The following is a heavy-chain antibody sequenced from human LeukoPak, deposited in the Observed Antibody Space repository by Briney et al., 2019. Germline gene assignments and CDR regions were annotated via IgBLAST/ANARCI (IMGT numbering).Heavy chain of an antibody. V-gene: IGHV3-48*01. Sequence: PGGSLRLSCAASGFTFSSYNMNWVRQAPGKGLEWVSYISISSTTIYYEDSVKGRFTISRDNGKNSLSLQMNSLRAEDTAVYYCASSTYYYDSSGTRHWYYDLWGRGTLVTVSS. J-gene: IGHJ2*01. CDR3: ASSTYYYDSSGTRHWYYDL. CDR2: ISISSTTI. CDR1: GFTFSSYN. D-gene: IGHD3-22*01.